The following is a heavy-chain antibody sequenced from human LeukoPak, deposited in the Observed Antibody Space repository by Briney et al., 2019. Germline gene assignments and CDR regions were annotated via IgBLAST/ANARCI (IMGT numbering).Heavy chain of an antibody. V-gene: IGHV3-30*18. D-gene: IGHD6-13*01. CDR3: AKAVGRISWSFDY. Sequence: GGSLRLSCAASGFTFSSNGMLWVRRAPGKGLEWVALISYDGSDKIYTDSVKGRFTISRDNSESTLYLQMDSLRGDDAAVYYCAKAVGRISWSFDYWGQGALVTVSS. CDR1: GFTFSSNG. J-gene: IGHJ4*02. CDR2: ISYDGSDK.